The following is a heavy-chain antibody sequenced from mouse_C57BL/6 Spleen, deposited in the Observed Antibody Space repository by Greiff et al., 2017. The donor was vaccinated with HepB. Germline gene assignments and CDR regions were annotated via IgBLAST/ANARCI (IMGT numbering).Heavy chain of an antibody. J-gene: IGHJ2*01. D-gene: IGHD4-1*02. CDR2: IYPGDGDT. V-gene: IGHV1-82*01. CDR3: ARSSTGTGDY. Sequence: QVQLQQSGPELVKPGASVKISCKASGYAFSSSWMNWVKQRPGKGLEWIGRIYPGDGDTNYNGKFKGKATLTADKSSSTAYMQLSSLTSEDSAVYFCARSSTGTGDYWGQGTTHSLL. CDR1: GYAFSSSW.